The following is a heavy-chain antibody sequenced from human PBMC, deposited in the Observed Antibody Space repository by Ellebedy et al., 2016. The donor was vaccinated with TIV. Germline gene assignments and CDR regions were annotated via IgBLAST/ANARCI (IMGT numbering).Heavy chain of an antibody. CDR3: GRAMDV. CDR2: IKQDESEK. V-gene: IGHV3-7*01. Sequence: GESLKISXAASGFTFSNYWMHWVRQAPGRGLEWVANIKQDESEKYYVDSVKGRLTISRDNAKNSLYLQMNSLRVEDTAVYYCGRAMDVWGKGTTVTVSS. J-gene: IGHJ6*04. CDR1: GFTFSNYW.